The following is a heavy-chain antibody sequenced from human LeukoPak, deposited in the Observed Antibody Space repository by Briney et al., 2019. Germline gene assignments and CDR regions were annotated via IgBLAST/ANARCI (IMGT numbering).Heavy chain of an antibody. CDR2: ITGSGGDT. V-gene: IGHV3-23*01. J-gene: IGHJ4*02. D-gene: IGHD3-10*01. CDR1: GFTFSTYG. CDR3: AKAPILLWFGEY. Sequence: GGSLRLSCSASGFTFSTYGMSWVRQAPGKGLEWVSTITGSGGDTYYADSVKRRFTISRDNSKNTVYLQMNSLRAEDTAVYYCAKAPILLWFGEYWGQGTLVTVSS.